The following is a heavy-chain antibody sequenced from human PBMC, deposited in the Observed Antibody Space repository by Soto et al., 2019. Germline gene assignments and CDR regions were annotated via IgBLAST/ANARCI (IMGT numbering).Heavy chain of an antibody. CDR3: ARGRGAAADYFDF. Sequence: GSLRLSCAVSGFTFSDYYMTWIRQAPGKGLEWVSYISSSTSHTNYADSVKGRFTISRDNAKNSLFLQRNSLRAEDTAVYYCARGRGAAADYFDFWGQGTLVTVSS. J-gene: IGHJ4*02. D-gene: IGHD6-13*01. CDR2: ISSSTSHT. V-gene: IGHV3-11*05. CDR1: GFTFSDYY.